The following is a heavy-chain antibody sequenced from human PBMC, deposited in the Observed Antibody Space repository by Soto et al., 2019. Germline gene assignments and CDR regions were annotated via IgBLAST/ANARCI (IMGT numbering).Heavy chain of an antibody. CDR2: SSATGAGT. D-gene: IGHD1-7*01. CDR3: AKDRRAGGNYGFYSDF. Sequence: EVQLLESGGGLVQPGGSLRLSCAASGFTFSSYGMTWVRQAPGKGLEWVSFSSATGAGTYYADSVKGRFTISRDNSKNTRYRQMTSLSADDTAVYYCAKDRRAGGNYGFYSDFWGQGALVIVSS. V-gene: IGHV3-23*01. J-gene: IGHJ4*02. CDR1: GFTFSSYG.